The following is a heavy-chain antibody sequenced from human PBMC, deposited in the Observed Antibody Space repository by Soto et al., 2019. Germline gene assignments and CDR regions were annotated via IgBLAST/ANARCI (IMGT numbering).Heavy chain of an antibody. D-gene: IGHD6-6*01. J-gene: IGHJ4*02. V-gene: IGHV3-15*01. CDR2: IKSKTDGGTT. CDR3: TTDASSSYYFDY. CDR1: GFTFGNAW. Sequence: GGSLRLSCAASGFTFGNAWMSWVRQAPGKGLEWVGRIKSKTDGGTTDYAAPVKGRFTISRDDSKNTLYLQMNSLKTEDTAVYYCTTDASSSYYFDYWGQGTLVTVSS.